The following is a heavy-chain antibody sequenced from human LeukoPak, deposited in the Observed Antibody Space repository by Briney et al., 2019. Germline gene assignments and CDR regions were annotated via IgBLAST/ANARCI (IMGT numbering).Heavy chain of an antibody. Sequence: SETLSLTCTVSGGSISSGGYYWSWIRQHPGKGLEWIGYIYYSGSTYYNPSLKSRLTLSVDTSKNQFSLKLSSVTAADTAVYYCAKTKLRIAARPGGSYYYYYGMDVWGQGTTVTVSS. V-gene: IGHV4-31*03. CDR1: GGSISSGGYY. CDR2: IYYSGST. D-gene: IGHD6-6*01. CDR3: AKTKLRIAARPGGSYYYYYGMDV. J-gene: IGHJ6*02.